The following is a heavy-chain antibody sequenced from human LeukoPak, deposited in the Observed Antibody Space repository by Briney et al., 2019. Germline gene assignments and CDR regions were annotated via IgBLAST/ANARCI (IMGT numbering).Heavy chain of an antibody. CDR1: GGSISSSSYY. J-gene: IGHJ4*02. CDR3: ARGSLWFGELLHLTQPPIPFDY. CDR2: IYYSGST. V-gene: IGHV4-39*01. D-gene: IGHD3-10*01. Sequence: SETLSLTCTVSGGSISSSSYYWGWIRQPPGKGLEWIWSIYYSGSTYYNPSLKSRVTISVDTSENQFSLKLSSVTAADTAVYYCARGSLWFGELLHLTQPPIPFDYWGQGTLVTVSS.